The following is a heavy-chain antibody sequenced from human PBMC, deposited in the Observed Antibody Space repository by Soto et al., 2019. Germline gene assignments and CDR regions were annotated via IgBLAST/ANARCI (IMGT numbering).Heavy chain of an antibody. CDR2: ISGSGGST. CDR3: AKNPGYYYDSTGYHFDY. D-gene: IGHD3-22*01. V-gene: IGHV3-23*01. Sequence: GGSLRLSCAASGFSFISYAMSWVRQAPGKGLEWVSGISGSGGSTYYADSVKGRFTISRDNSKNTLYLQMNSLRAEDTAVYYCAKNPGYYYDSTGYHFDYWGQGT. CDR1: GFSFISYA. J-gene: IGHJ4*02.